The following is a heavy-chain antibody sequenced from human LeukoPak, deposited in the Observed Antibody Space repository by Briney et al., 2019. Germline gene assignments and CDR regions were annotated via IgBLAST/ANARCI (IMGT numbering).Heavy chain of an antibody. CDR3: ATPGGYSSSNFDY. J-gene: IGHJ4*02. Sequence: SETLSLTCAVYGGSFSGYYWSWIRQPPGKGLEWIGEINHSGSTNYNPSLKSRVTISVDKSKNQFSLKLSSVTAADTAVYYCATPGGYSSSNFDYWGQGTLVTVSS. CDR2: INHSGST. CDR1: GGSFSGYY. D-gene: IGHD6-6*01. V-gene: IGHV4-34*01.